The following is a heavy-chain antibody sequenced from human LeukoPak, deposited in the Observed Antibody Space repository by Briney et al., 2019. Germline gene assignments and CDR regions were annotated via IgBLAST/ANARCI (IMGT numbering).Heavy chain of an antibody. V-gene: IGHV4-4*07. CDR2: IYTSGST. CDR1: GVSISIYY. D-gene: IGHD2-8*01. CDR3: ARAVLATKSEHWFDS. J-gene: IGHJ5*01. Sequence: PSETLSLTCTVSGVSISIYYWIWIRQPAGKGLEWIGRIYTSGSTNYNPSLKSRVTMSVDTSKNQFSLNLSSVTAADTAMYYCARAVLATKSEHWFDSWGQGTLVTVSS.